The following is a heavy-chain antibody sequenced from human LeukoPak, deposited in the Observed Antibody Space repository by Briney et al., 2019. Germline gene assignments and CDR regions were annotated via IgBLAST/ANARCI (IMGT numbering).Heavy chain of an antibody. CDR3: ATRGIAAAGRVDY. Sequence: SETLSLTCAVYGGSFSDYDWSWIRQPPGKGLEWIGEINQSGSTNCDPSLKSRVTISVDKSKNQFSLKLSSVTAADTAVYYCATRGIAAAGRVDYWGQGTLVTVSS. CDR1: GGSFSDYD. V-gene: IGHV4-34*01. D-gene: IGHD6-13*01. J-gene: IGHJ4*02. CDR2: INQSGST.